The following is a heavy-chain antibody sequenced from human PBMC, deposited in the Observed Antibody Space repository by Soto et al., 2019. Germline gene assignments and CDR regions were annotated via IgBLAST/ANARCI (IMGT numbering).Heavy chain of an antibody. CDR3: AREYFLGYCSSTSCHTSPYYYYGMDV. V-gene: IGHV3-30-3*01. Sequence: LRLSCAASGFTFSSYAMHWVRQAPGKGLEWVAVISYGGSNKYYADSVKGRFTISRDNSKNTLYLQMNSLRAEDTAVYYCAREYFLGYCSSTSCHTSPYYYYGMDVWGQGTTVTVSS. J-gene: IGHJ6*02. CDR1: GFTFSSYA. CDR2: ISYGGSNK. D-gene: IGHD2-2*02.